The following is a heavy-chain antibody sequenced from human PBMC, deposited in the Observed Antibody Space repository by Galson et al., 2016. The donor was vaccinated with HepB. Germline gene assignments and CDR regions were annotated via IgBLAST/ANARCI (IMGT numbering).Heavy chain of an antibody. Sequence: SLRLSCAASGFTFSSYSMNWVRQAPGKGLEWVSSISSSSRYTYYADSVKGRFTISRDNAKNSLYLQMNSLRAEDTAVYYCARDRKKIPLVVTRPYWGQGTLVTVSS. D-gene: IGHD3-22*01. CDR3: ARDRKKIPLVVTRPY. CDR1: GFTFSSYS. V-gene: IGHV3-21*01. J-gene: IGHJ4*02. CDR2: ISSSSRYT.